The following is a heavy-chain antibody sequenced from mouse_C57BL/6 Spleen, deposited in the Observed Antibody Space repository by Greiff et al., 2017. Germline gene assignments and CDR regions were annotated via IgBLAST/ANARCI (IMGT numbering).Heavy chain of an antibody. Sequence: EVQRVESGGGLVQPKGSLKLSCAASGFSFNTYAMNWVRQAPGKGLEWVARIRSKSNNYATYYADSVKDRFTISRDDSESMLYLQMNNLKTEDTARYYCVRHGGYYVGWYFDVWGTGTTVTVSS. V-gene: IGHV10-1*01. CDR2: IRSKSNNYAT. J-gene: IGHJ1*03. CDR3: VRHGGYYVGWYFDV. CDR1: GFSFNTYA. D-gene: IGHD2-3*01.